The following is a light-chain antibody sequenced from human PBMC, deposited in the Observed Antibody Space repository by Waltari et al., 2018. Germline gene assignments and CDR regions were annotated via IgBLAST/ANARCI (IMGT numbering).Light chain of an antibody. CDR1: QGISSF. CDR3: QQLNSYPYT. V-gene: IGKV1-9*01. CDR2: AAS. J-gene: IGKJ2*01. Sequence: IQLTQSPSSLSASIGDRVTITCRASQGISSFLAWYQQKPGKAPELLIYAASTLESGVPSRFSGSGSGTDFTLTISSLQPEDFATYDCQQLNSYPYTFGQGTKLEIK.